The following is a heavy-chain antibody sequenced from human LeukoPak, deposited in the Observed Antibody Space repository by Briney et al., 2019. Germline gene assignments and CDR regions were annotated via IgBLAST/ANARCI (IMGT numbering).Heavy chain of an antibody. D-gene: IGHD3-10*01. Sequence: GGSLRLSCAASGFTFSNYGMNWVRQAPGKGLEWVSAISGSGDSTYYADSVKGRFTISRDNSKNTLYLQMNSLRAEDTAAYYCAKDKWWFGEYDAFDIWGQGTMVTVSS. CDR2: ISGSGDST. CDR1: GFTFSNYG. CDR3: AKDKWWFGEYDAFDI. V-gene: IGHV3-23*01. J-gene: IGHJ3*02.